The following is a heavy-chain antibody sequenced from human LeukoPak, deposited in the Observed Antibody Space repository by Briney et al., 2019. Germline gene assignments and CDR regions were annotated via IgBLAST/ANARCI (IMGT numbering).Heavy chain of an antibody. D-gene: IGHD3-10*01. CDR3: AKARITMVRGVMAPFDY. Sequence: GGSLRLSCAASGFTFSDYYMSWIRQAPGKGLEWVSYISSSGSTIYYADSVKGRFTISRDNAKNSLYLQMNSLRAEDTAVYYCAKARITMVRGVMAPFDYWGQGTLVTVSS. CDR1: GFTFSDYY. J-gene: IGHJ4*02. CDR2: ISSSGSTI. V-gene: IGHV3-11*04.